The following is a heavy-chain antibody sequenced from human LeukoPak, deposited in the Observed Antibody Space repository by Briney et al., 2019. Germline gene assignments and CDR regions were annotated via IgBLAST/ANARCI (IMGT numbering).Heavy chain of an antibody. V-gene: IGHV3-53*01. CDR3: ARAQPAVAGFFFDY. J-gene: IGHJ4*02. CDR2: IYSGGST. Sequence: GGSLRLSCAASGFTVSSNYMSWVRRAPGKGLEWVSVIYSGGSTYYADSVKGRFTISRDNSKNPLYLQMTSLRAEDTAVYYCARAQPAVAGFFFDYWGQGTLVTVSS. D-gene: IGHD6-19*01. CDR1: GFTVSSNY.